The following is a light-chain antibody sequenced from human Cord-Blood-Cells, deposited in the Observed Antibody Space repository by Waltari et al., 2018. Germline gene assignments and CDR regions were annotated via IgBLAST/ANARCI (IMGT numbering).Light chain of an antibody. Sequence: HSALPQPAPVSGSPRQSIPTSSTGTSSDVGGYNYVSWYQQHPGKAPKLMIYEVSNRPSGVSNRFSGSKSGNTASLTISGLQAEDEADYYCSSYTSSSTLVVFGGGTKLTVL. CDR2: EVS. V-gene: IGLV2-14*01. CDR3: SSYTSSSTLVV. CDR1: SSDVGGYNY. J-gene: IGLJ2*01.